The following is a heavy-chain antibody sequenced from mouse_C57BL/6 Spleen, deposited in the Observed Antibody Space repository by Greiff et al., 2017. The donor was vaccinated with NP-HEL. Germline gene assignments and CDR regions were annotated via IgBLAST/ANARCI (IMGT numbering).Heavy chain of an antibody. CDR1: GYTFTSYW. V-gene: IGHV1-53*01. Sequence: QVQLQQPGTELVKPGASVKLSCKASGYTFTSYWMHWVKQRPGQGLEWIGNINPSNGGTNYNEKFKRKATLTVDKSSSTAYMQLSSLTSEDSAVYYCARSGYDYDGAWFAYWGQGTLVTVSA. CDR3: ARSGYDYDGAWFAY. CDR2: INPSNGGT. J-gene: IGHJ3*01. D-gene: IGHD2-4*01.